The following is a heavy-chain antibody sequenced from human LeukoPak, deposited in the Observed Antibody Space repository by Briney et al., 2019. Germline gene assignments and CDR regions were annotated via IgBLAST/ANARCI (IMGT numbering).Heavy chain of an antibody. J-gene: IGHJ3*02. V-gene: IGHV4-59*01. CDR2: IYYSGST. CDR3: AREPHMIVVVITGSRAFDI. D-gene: IGHD3-22*01. CDR1: GGSISGYS. Sequence: RSSETLSLTCTVSGGSISGYSWSWIRQPPGKGLEWIGYIYYSGSTNYNPSLKSRVTISVDTSKSQVSLQLSSMTAADTAVYYCAREPHMIVVVITGSRAFDIWGQGTMVTVSS.